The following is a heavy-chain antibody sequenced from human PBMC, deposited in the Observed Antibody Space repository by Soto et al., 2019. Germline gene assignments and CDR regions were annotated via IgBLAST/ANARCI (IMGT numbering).Heavy chain of an antibody. D-gene: IGHD5-18*01. Sequence: WASVKVSCKASGGTFGSHGVAWVRQAPGQGLEWMGGFIAMLGTPTYAKKVQGRATITADESLTSSYLELRSLRSEDTAVYFCARGAMAKFDYWGQGTVVTVSS. V-gene: IGHV1-69*13. CDR1: GGTFGSHG. CDR2: FIAMLGTP. J-gene: IGHJ4*02. CDR3: ARGAMAKFDY.